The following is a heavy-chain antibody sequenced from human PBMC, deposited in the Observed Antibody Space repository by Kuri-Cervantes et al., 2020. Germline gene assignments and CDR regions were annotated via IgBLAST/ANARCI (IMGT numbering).Heavy chain of an antibody. CDR3: ARVWGTAMVYYFDY. D-gene: IGHD5-18*01. J-gene: IGHJ4*02. CDR2: TNPDDSDP. V-gene: IGHV5-51*01. CDR1: GYTFNSYW. Sequence: GGSLRLPCEGSGYTFNSYWIAWVRQMPGKGLEWMAITNPDDSDPRYSPSFQGQVTISVDKSISTAYLQWGRLKASDTAIYYCARVWGTAMVYYFDYWGQGTLVTVSS.